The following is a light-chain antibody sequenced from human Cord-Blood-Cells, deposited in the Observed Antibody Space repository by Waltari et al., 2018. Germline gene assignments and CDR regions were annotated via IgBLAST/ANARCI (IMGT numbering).Light chain of an antibody. CDR1: RSDVGSYNL. V-gene: IGLV2-23*01. J-gene: IGLJ2*01. CDR3: CSYAGSSTLV. Sequence: QSALPQPASVSGSPGQSLTPSCPGSRSDVGSYNLVPWYQQHPGKAPKLMIYEGSKRPSGVSNRFSGSKSGNTASLTISGLQAEDEADYYCCSYAGSSTLVFGGGTKLTVL. CDR2: EGS.